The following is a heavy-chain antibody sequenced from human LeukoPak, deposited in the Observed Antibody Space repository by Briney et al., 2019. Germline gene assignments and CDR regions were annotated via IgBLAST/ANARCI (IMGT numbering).Heavy chain of an antibody. J-gene: IGHJ4*02. CDR2: ISYDGSNK. CDR1: GFTFSSYA. CDR3: ARAEQWLVKYY. Sequence: GGSLRLSCAASGFTFSSYAMRWVRQAPGKGLEWVAVISYDGSNKYYADSVKGRFTISRDNSKNTLYLQMNSLRAEDRAVYYCARAEQWLVKYYWGEGTLVTVSS. D-gene: IGHD6-19*01. V-gene: IGHV3-30*04.